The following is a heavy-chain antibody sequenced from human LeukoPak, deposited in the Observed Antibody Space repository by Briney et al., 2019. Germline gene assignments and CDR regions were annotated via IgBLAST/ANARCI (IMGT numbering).Heavy chain of an antibody. CDR1: GYTFTGYY. D-gene: IGHD2-15*01. V-gene: IGHV1-2*02. CDR2: INPNSGGT. CDR3: ARGFAGGRGGGSCYAY. J-gene: IGHJ4*02. Sequence: ASVKVSCKASGYTFTGYYMHWVRQAPGQGREWMGWINPNSGGTNYAQKFQGRVTMTRDTSISTAYMELSRLRSDDTAVYYCARGFAGGRGGGSCYAYWGQGTLVTVSS.